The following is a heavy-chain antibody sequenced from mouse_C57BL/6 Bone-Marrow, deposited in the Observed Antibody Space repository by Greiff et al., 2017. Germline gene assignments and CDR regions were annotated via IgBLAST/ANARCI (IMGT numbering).Heavy chain of an antibody. CDR2: ISGGGGDT. J-gene: IGHJ3*01. D-gene: IGHD2-5*01. CDR3: ASSYYSNYDPTWFAC. CDR1: GFTFSSYT. V-gene: IGHV5-9*01. Sequence: EVQLVESGGGLVKPGGSLKLSCAASGFTFSSYTMSWVRQTPEKRLEWVATISGGGGDTYYPDSVKGRFTISRDNAKNTLYLQMSSLRSEDTALYYCASSYYSNYDPTWFACWGQGTLVTVSA.